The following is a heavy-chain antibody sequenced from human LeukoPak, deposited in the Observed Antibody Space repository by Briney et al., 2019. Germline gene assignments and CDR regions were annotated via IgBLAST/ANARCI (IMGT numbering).Heavy chain of an antibody. Sequence: PSETLSLTCTISGASISTGGFYWTWIRQPPGEGLEWIGYIYYTGSVDYNASLKSRLTISLDTSKNRFSLKLNSVTAADTAVYYCARDHSYYFGSQTSTLDVWGQGTAVTVSS. D-gene: IGHD3-10*01. J-gene: IGHJ6*02. CDR3: ARDHSYYFGSQTSTLDV. CDR2: IYYTGSV. CDR1: GASISTGGFY. V-gene: IGHV4-31*03.